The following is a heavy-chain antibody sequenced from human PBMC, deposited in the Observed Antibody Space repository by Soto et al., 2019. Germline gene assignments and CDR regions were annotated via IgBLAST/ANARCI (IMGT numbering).Heavy chain of an antibody. J-gene: IGHJ4*02. Sequence: EVQLLESGGGLVQPGGSLRLSCAASGFSFSSYAMSWVRQAPRKGLEWVSAISGSGGSTYYADSVKGRFTISRDNSKNTLYLQMNSLRAEDTAVYYSEKGSHDYIWGSYRKSFDYWGQGTLVTVSS. D-gene: IGHD3-16*02. CDR1: GFSFSSYA. V-gene: IGHV3-23*01. CDR3: EKGSHDYIWGSYRKSFDY. CDR2: ISGSGGST.